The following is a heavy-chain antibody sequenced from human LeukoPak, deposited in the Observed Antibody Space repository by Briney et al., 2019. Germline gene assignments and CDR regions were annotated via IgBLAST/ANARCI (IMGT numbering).Heavy chain of an antibody. V-gene: IGHV4-59*01. D-gene: IGHD5-24*01. J-gene: IGHJ4*02. Sequence: SSETLSLTCTVSGGSISSYYWSWIRQPPGKGPEWIGYIYYSGSTNYNPSLKSRVTISVDTSKNQFSLKLSSVTAADTAVYYCAREVGDGYSDYWGQGTLVTVSS. CDR3: AREVGDGYSDY. CDR2: IYYSGST. CDR1: GGSISSYY.